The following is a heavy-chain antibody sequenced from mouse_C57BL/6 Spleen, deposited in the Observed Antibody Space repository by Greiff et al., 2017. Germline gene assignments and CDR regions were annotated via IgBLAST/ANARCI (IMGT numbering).Heavy chain of an antibody. J-gene: IGHJ2*01. V-gene: IGHV5-15*01. CDR1: GFTFSDYG. CDR2: ISTVAHSI. Sequence: EVKLMESGGGLVQPGGSLKLSCAASGFTFSDYGMAWVRQAPRKGLEWVAFISTVAHSIYYADNVTGRFTISTENSHNTLYLKMSSLRSEDTAMYYCAIQTGTRYFDYWGQGTTRTVSS. D-gene: IGHD4-1*01. CDR3: AIQTGTRYFDY.